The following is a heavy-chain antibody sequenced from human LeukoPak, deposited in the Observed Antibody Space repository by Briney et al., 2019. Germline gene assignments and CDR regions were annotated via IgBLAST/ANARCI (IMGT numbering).Heavy chain of an antibody. V-gene: IGHV1-2*02. Sequence: ASVKVSCKASGFTFTGYYMEWVRQAPGQGLEWMGWINPNSGGTNYAQKFQGRVTMTRDMSTSTVYMELSSLRSEDTAVYYCARDSSGWYTGTWDYFDYWGQGTLVTVSS. CDR1: GFTFTGYY. J-gene: IGHJ4*02. D-gene: IGHD6-19*01. CDR3: ARDSSGWYTGTWDYFDY. CDR2: INPNSGGT.